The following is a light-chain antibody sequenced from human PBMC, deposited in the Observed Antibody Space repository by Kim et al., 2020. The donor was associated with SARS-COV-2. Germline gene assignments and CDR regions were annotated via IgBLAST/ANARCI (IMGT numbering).Light chain of an antibody. J-gene: IGKJ1*01. CDR1: QSLVYSDGNTY. CDR3: MQGTHWPPT. V-gene: IGKV2-30*01. CDR2: KVS. Sequence: PAVISCRSSQSLVYSDGNTYLTWFHQRPGQSPRRLVYKVSSRDSGVPDRFSGIGSGTDFTLKIIRVEAEDVGIYYCMQGTHWPPTFGQGTKVDIK.